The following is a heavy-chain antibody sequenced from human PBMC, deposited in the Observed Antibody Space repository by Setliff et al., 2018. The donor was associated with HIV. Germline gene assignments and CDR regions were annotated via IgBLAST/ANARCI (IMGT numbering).Heavy chain of an antibody. V-gene: IGHV3-15*01. J-gene: IGHJ5*02. D-gene: IGHD5-12*01. CDR2: IRNKKNGGTT. CDR1: GFTFSNAW. CDR3: TTEDPWLRFGH. Sequence: GESLKISCVASGFTFSNAWMTWVRQAPGKGLEWVARIRNKKNGGTTYYAAPVEGRFTISRDDSKTTLYLQMNSLKTEDTAVYYCTTEDPWLRFGHWGQGTLVTVSS.